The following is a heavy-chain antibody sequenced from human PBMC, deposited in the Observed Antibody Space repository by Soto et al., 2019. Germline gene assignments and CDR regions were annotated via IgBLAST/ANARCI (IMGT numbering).Heavy chain of an antibody. Sequence: GGSLRLSCAASGFTFSNAWMNWVRQAPGKGLEWVGRIKSKTDGGTTDYAAPVKGRFTISRDDSKNTLYLQMNSLKTEDTAVYYCTTDNNIAVAGTWDYWGQGTLVTVSS. J-gene: IGHJ4*02. V-gene: IGHV3-15*07. D-gene: IGHD6-19*01. CDR1: GFTFSNAW. CDR2: IKSKTDGGTT. CDR3: TTDNNIAVAGTWDY.